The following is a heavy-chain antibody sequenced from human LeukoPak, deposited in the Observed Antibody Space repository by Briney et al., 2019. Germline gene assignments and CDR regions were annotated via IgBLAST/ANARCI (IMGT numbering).Heavy chain of an antibody. CDR1: GYSISSGYY. CDR3: ARGGSKAAATFDY. D-gene: IGHD2-15*01. CDR2: IYTSGST. J-gene: IGHJ4*02. Sequence: PSETLSLTCTVSGYSISSGYYWSWIRQPAGKGLEWIGHIYTSGSTSYNPSLKSRVTMSVDTSKNQLSLKLSSVTAADTAVYYCARGGSKAAATFDYWGQGTLVTVFS. V-gene: IGHV4-4*07.